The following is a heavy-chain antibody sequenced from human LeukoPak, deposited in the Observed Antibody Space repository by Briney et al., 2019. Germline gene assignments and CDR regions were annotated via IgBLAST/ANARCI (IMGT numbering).Heavy chain of an antibody. D-gene: IGHD2-15*01. CDR3: ARGRLGYCSGGSCYTLNNWFDP. V-gene: IGHV1-46*01. CDR2: INPSGGST. J-gene: IGHJ5*02. CDR1: GYTFTSYY. Sequence: ASVKVSCKASGYTFTSYYMHWVRQDPGQGLEWMGIINPSGGSTSYAQKFQGRVTMTRDMSTSTVYMELSSLRSEDTAVYYCARGRLGYCSGGSCYTLNNWFDPWGQGTLVTVSS.